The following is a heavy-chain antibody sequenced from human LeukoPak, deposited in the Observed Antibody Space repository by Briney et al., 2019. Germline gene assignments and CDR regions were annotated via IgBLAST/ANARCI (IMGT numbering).Heavy chain of an antibody. V-gene: IGHV3-30*18. D-gene: IGHD3-10*01. CDR1: GFTFSSYG. CDR3: AKDYYGSGSYDY. CDR2: ISYDGSNK. J-gene: IGHJ4*02. Sequence: GGSLRLSCAASGFTFSSYGMHWVRQAPGKGLEWVAVISYDGSNKYYADSMKGQFTISRDNSKNTLYLQMNSLRAEDTAVYYCAKDYYGSGSYDYWGQGTLVTVSS.